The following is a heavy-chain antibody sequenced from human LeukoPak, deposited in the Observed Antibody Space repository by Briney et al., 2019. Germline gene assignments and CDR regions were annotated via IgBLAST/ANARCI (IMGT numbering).Heavy chain of an antibody. Sequence: SETLSLTYTVSGVSIGSTHYYWGWIRQPAGKGLEWIGRVYFGGSTNYNPSLKGRVTISVDTSKNQFSLSLMSVTAADTAVYYCVKDGGHTALDPWGQGTQVTVSS. CDR1: GVSIGSTHYY. J-gene: IGHJ5*02. V-gene: IGHV4-61*02. CDR3: VKDGGHTALDP. CDR2: VYFGGST. D-gene: IGHD3-16*01.